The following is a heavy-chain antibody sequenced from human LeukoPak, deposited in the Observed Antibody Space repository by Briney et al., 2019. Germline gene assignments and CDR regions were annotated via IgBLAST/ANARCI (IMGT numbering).Heavy chain of an antibody. CDR3: AKDLFDCSSTSCYLNYYGMDV. CDR1: GFTFSSYA. Sequence: GGSLRLSCAASGFTFSSYAMSWVRQAPGKGLEWVSAISGSGGSTYYADSVKGRFTISRDNSKNTLYLQMNSLRAEDTAVYYCAKDLFDCSSTSCYLNYYGMDVWGQGTTVTVSS. V-gene: IGHV3-23*01. D-gene: IGHD2-2*01. CDR2: ISGSGGST. J-gene: IGHJ6*02.